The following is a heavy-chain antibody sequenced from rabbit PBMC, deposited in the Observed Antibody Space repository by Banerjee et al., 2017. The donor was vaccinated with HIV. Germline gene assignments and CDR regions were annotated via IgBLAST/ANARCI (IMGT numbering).Heavy chain of an antibody. Sequence: QSLEESGGDLVKPGASLTLTCTASGFSFSSYYYMYWVRQAPGKGLEWIGTIYAGSGSAYYASWVNGRFTISKTSSTTVTLQMTSLTAADTATYFCARDRDWTLDLWGPGTLVTVS. D-gene: IGHD4-2*01. J-gene: IGHJ6*01. CDR3: ARDRDWTLDL. V-gene: IGHV1S40*01. CDR1: GFSFSSYYY. CDR2: IYAGSGSA.